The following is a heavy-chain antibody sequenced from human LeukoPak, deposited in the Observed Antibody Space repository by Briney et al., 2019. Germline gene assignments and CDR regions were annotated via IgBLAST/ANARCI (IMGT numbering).Heavy chain of an antibody. CDR1: GFIFSSYA. D-gene: IGHD2-2*01. Sequence: GGSLRLSCAASGFIFSSYAMNWVRQAPGKGLEWVAVISGGGSTTIYADSVKGRFTISRDDSKNTLYLQMNSLRAEDTAVYYCTRGDSKIVVVPAAIGDYWGQGTLVTVSS. V-gene: IGHV3-23*01. CDR3: TRGDSKIVVVPAAIGDY. J-gene: IGHJ4*02. CDR2: ISGGGSTT.